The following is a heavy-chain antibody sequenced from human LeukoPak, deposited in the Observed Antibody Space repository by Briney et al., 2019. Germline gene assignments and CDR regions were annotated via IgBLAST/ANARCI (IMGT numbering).Heavy chain of an antibody. CDR3: AREGDSSSWYSTFYWYFDL. J-gene: IGHJ2*01. CDR2: ISSSSSYT. Sequence: PGGSLRLSCTASGFTFNFYSMNWVRQAPGKGLEWVSAISSSSSYTYYADSVKGRFSISRDNAKNSLYLQMNSLRAEDTAVYYCAREGDSSSWYSTFYWYFDLWGRGTLVTVSS. V-gene: IGHV3-21*01. CDR1: GFTFNFYS. D-gene: IGHD6-13*01.